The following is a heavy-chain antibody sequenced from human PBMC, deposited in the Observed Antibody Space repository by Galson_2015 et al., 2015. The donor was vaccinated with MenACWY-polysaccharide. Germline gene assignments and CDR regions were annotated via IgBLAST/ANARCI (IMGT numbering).Heavy chain of an antibody. CDR3: AKDSTDWWIVAGRFDH. V-gene: IGHV3-23*01. CDR2: IRSSGTNT. J-gene: IGHJ5*02. D-gene: IGHD2-15*01. Sequence: SLRLSCAASGFTFTSYAMSWVRQAPGKGLEWVSAIRSSGTNTYYADSVKGRFTISRDNSKNTLYLQMNSLRAEDTAVYYCAKDSTDWWIVAGRFDHWGQGTLVTVSS. CDR1: GFTFTSYA.